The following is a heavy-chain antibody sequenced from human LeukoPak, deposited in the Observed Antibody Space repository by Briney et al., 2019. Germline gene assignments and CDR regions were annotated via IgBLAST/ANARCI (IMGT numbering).Heavy chain of an antibody. J-gene: IGHJ6*02. CDR2: INPNSGGT. V-gene: IGHV1-2*02. CDR1: GYTFTGYY. CDR3: ARRAVVTLYYGMDV. D-gene: IGHD4-23*01. Sequence: ASVKVSCKASGYTFTGYYMHWVRQAPGQGLEWMGWINPNSGGTNYAQKFQGRVTMTRDTSISTAYMELSRLRADDTAVYYCARRAVVTLYYGMDVWGQGTTVTVSS.